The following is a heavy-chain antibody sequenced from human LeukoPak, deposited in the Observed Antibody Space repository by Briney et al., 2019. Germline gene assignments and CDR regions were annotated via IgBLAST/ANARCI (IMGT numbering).Heavy chain of an antibody. CDR1: GFTFSSYG. D-gene: IGHD6-19*01. J-gene: IGHJ4*02. CDR3: ARDPGWYYFDY. CDR2: IWYDGSNK. V-gene: IGHV3-33*01. Sequence: GGSLRLSCAASGFTFSSYGMHWVRQAPGKGLEWVAVIWYDGSNKYYADSVKGRFTISRDNSKNTLYLQMNSLRAEDTAVYYCARDPGWYYFDYWGQGTLVTVSS.